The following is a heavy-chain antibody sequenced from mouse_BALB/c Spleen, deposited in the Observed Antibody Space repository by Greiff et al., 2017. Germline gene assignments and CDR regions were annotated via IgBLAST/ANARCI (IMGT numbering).Heavy chain of an antibody. D-gene: IGHD1-1*01. V-gene: IGHV5-6-4*01. CDR2: ISSGGSYT. CDR1: GFTFSSYT. CDR3: TRDYYGSSSYYAMDY. J-gene: IGHJ4*01. Sequence: EVKLMESGGGLVKPGGSLKLSCAASGFTFSSYTMSWVRQTPEKRLEWVATISSGGSYTYYPDSVKGRFTISRDNAKNTLYLQMSSLKSEDTAMYYCTRDYYGSSSYYAMDYWGQGTSVTVSS.